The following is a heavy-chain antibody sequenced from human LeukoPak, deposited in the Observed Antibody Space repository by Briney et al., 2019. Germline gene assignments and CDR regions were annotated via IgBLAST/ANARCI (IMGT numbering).Heavy chain of an antibody. CDR1: GFTFSSYW. D-gene: IGHD4-23*01. V-gene: IGHV3-74*03. CDR2: TNTDGSST. J-gene: IGHJ1*01. Sequence: GGSLRLSCAASGFTFSSYWMHWVRQAPGKGLVWVSGTNTDGSSTMYADSVKGRFTIARDNAKNTLYLQMNSLRDEDTAVYYCYGANAEHWGQGTLVTVSS. CDR3: YGANAEH.